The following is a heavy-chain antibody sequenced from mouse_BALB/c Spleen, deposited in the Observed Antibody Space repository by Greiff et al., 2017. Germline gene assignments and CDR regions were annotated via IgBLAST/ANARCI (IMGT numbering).Heavy chain of an antibody. CDR3: ARNGYGNYDY. CDR2: ISYSGST. V-gene: IGHV3-2*02. J-gene: IGHJ2*01. D-gene: IGHD2-10*02. CDR1: GYSITSDYA. Sequence: EVKLQESGPGLVKPSQSLSLTCTVTGYSITSDYAWNWIRQFPGNKLEWMGYISYSGSTSYNPSLKSRISITRDTSKNQFFLQLNSVTTEDTATYYCARNGYGNYDYWGQGTTLTVSS.